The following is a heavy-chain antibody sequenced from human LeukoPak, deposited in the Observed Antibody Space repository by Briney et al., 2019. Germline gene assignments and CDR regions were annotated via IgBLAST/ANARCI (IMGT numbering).Heavy chain of an antibody. D-gene: IGHD1-26*01. CDR3: ARYPSGSYYRSEYYFDY. V-gene: IGHV3-74*01. CDR1: GFTFSSYW. CDR2: INSDGSST. Sequence: GGSLRLSCAASGFTFSSYWMHWVRQAPGKGLVWVSRINSDGSSTSYADSVKGRFTISRDNAKNTLYLQMNSLRAEDTVVYYCARYPSGSYYRSEYYFDYWGQGTLVTVSS. J-gene: IGHJ4*02.